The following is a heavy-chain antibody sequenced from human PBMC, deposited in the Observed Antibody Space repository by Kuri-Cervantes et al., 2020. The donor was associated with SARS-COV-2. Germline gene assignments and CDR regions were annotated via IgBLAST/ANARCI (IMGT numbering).Heavy chain of an antibody. Sequence: ASVKVSCKASGYTFTSYGISWVRQAPGQGLEWMGWMNPDTGNSGYAQNFRGRVTMTRDTSISTAYMELSSLRYEDSAIYYCARDSGDWTPDAFDIWGQGTMVTVSS. CDR2: MNPDTGNS. J-gene: IGHJ3*02. V-gene: IGHV1-8*02. CDR1: GYTFTSYG. CDR3: ARDSGDWTPDAFDI. D-gene: IGHD5-12*01.